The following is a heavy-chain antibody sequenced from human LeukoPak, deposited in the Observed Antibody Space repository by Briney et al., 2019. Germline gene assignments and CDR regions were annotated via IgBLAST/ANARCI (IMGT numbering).Heavy chain of an antibody. Sequence: GASVKVSCKASVYTFTRYYMHWVRQAPGQGLEWVGIINPSDGSTSYVQKLQGRVTKTRGTSTSTVYMELSSLRSEDAAVYYCARRGAKDDSSGYLVYWGQGTLVTVSS. CDR1: VYTFTRYY. CDR3: ARRGAKDDSSGYLVY. V-gene: IGHV1-46*01. D-gene: IGHD3-22*01. J-gene: IGHJ4*02. CDR2: INPSDGST.